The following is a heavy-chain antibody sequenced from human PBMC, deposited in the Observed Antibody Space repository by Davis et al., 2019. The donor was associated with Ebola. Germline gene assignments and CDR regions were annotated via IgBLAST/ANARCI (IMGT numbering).Heavy chain of an antibody. Sequence: SETLSLTCAVSGGSFDDYFWSWIRQPPGKGLEWLGEISHSGSADYNPSVNSRVTLSVDTSKKQISLKITSVTAADTAVYYCARDLGATDPNWFDPWGQGTLVTVSS. D-gene: IGHD3-3*01. V-gene: IGHV4-34*01. CDR2: ISHSGSA. J-gene: IGHJ5*02. CDR3: ARDLGATDPNWFDP. CDR1: GGSFDDYF.